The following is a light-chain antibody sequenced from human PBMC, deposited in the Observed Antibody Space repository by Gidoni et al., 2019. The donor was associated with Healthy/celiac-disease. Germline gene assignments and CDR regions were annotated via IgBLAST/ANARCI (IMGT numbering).Light chain of an antibody. V-gene: IGKV3-11*01. Sequence: EIVWTQSPATLSLSPGERPTLTCRASQSVSSCLAWYQQKPGQAPRLYNYDASNRATGITSRFSGSGTGTDFTLSSSRPEPEEFAVYYWQRRSNWPFTFGGXTKVEIK. CDR2: DAS. CDR1: QSVSSC. J-gene: IGKJ4*01. CDR3: QRRSNWPFT.